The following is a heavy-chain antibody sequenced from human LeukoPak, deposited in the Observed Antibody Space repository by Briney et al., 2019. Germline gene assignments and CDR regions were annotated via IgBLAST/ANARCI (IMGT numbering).Heavy chain of an antibody. J-gene: IGHJ3*02. CDR2: IYYSGST. Sequence: KASETLSLTFTVSGGSISISSYYWGWIRQPPGNGLERNGSIYYSGSTHYNPSLKSRVIISVDTSKNQFSLKMSSVNAADTAVYYCARHPPYDYVWGSYRYTDNEDAFDIWGQGTMVTVSS. D-gene: IGHD3-16*02. V-gene: IGHV4-39*01. CDR1: GGSISISSYY. CDR3: ARHPPYDYVWGSYRYTDNEDAFDI.